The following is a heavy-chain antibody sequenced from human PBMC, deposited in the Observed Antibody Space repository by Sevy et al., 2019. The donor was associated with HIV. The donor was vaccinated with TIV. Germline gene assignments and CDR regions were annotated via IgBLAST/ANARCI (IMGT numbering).Heavy chain of an antibody. CDR1: GGSISSGTYY. Sequence: SETLSITCTVSGGSISSGTYYWNWIRQPAGKGLEWIGRIYTSGSSDYSPSLKSRVTMSIDTSKNQFSLKLSSLTAADTAVYYCARATPGVTSTSGAFDPWGQGTLVTVSS. V-gene: IGHV4-61*02. CDR2: IYTSGSS. D-gene: IGHD7-27*01. CDR3: ARATPGVTSTSGAFDP. J-gene: IGHJ5*02.